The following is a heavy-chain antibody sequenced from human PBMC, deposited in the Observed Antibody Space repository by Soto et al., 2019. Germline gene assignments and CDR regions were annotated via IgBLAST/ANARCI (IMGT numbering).Heavy chain of an antibody. CDR3: AREGLSPYYDFWSGYLEPAPEHNWFDP. CDR1: GFTFCSYS. V-gene: IGHV3-48*02. J-gene: IGHJ5*02. CDR2: ISSSSSTI. Sequence: GGSLTLSCAASGFTFCSYSMNWVRQAPGKGLEWVSYISSSSSTIYYADSVKGRFTISRDNAKNSLYLQMNSLRDEDTAVYYCAREGLSPYYDFWSGYLEPAPEHNWFDPWGQATLVTVSS. D-gene: IGHD3-3*01.